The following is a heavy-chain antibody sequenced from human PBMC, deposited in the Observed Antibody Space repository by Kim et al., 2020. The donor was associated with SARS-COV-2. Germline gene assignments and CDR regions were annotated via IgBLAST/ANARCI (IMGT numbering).Heavy chain of an antibody. V-gene: IGHV3-48*02. J-gene: IGHJ3*02. D-gene: IGHD3-10*01. CDR1: GFTFSSYS. CDR3: ARDSPMVRTVDAFDI. Sequence: GGSLRLSCAASGFTFSSYSMNWVRQAPGKGLEWVSYISSSSSTIYYADSVKGRFTISRDNAKNSLYLQMNSLRDEDTAVYYCARDSPMVRTVDAFDIWGQGTMVTVSS. CDR2: ISSSSSTI.